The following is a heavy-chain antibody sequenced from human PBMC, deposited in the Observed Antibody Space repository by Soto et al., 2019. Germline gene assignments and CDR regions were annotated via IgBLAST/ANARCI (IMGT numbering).Heavy chain of an antibody. Sequence: PSETLSLTCAVSCGSISSGGYSWSWIRQPPGKGLEWIGYIYHSGSTYYNPSLKSRVTISVDRSKNQFSLKLSSVTAADTAVYYCARIRELRRFTGYYFDYWGQGTLVTVSS. D-gene: IGHD1-7*01. CDR1: CGSISSGGYS. J-gene: IGHJ4*02. CDR2: IYHSGST. V-gene: IGHV4-30-2*01. CDR3: ARIRELRRFTGYYFDY.